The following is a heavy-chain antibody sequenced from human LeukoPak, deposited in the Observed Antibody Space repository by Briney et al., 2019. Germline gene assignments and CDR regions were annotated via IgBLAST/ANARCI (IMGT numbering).Heavy chain of an antibody. J-gene: IGHJ4*02. CDR1: GGSISSYY. Sequence: SETLSLTCTVSGGSISSYYWSWIRQPPGKGLEWIGYIYYSGSTNYNPSLKSRVTISVDTSKNQFSLKLSSVTAADTAVYYCARFGYYGGSKYWGQGTLVTVSS. D-gene: IGHD1-26*01. V-gene: IGHV4-59*12. CDR3: ARFGYYGGSKY. CDR2: IYYSGST.